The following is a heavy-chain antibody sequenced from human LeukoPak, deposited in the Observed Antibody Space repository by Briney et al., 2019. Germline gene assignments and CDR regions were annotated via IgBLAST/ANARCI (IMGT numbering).Heavy chain of an antibody. CDR3: AKEGPYYDYVWGSLDY. V-gene: IGHV3-23*01. CDR1: GFTFSSHG. CDR2: ISGSGGST. Sequence: GGSLRLSCAASGFTFSSHGMNWVRQAPGKGLEWVSAISGSGGSTYYADSVKGRFTISRDNSKNTLYLQMNSLRAEDTAVYYCAKEGPYYDYVWGSLDYWGQGTLVTVSS. J-gene: IGHJ4*02. D-gene: IGHD3-16*01.